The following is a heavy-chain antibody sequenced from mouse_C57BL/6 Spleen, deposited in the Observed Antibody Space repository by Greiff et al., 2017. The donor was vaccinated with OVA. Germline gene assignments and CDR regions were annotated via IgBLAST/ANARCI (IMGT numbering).Heavy chain of an antibody. V-gene: IGHV5-4*03. D-gene: IGHD2-3*01. CDR2: ISDGGSYT. Sequence: EVKLVESGGGLVKPGGSLKLSCAASGFTFSSYAMSWVRQTPEKRLEWVATISDGGSYTYYPDNVKGRFTISRDNAKNNLYLQMSHLKSEDTAMYYCASSYDGYYPTWFAYWGQGTLVTVSA. J-gene: IGHJ3*01. CDR1: GFTFSSYA. CDR3: ASSYDGYYPTWFAY.